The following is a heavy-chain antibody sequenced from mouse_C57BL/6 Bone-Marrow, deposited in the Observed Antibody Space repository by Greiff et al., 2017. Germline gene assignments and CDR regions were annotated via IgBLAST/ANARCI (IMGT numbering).Heavy chain of an antibody. CDR2: IDPSDSYT. J-gene: IGHJ3*01. CDR1: GYTFTSYW. V-gene: IGHV1-69*01. Sequence: VQLQQPGAELVMPGASVQLSCKASGYTFTSYWMHWVKQRPGQGLEWIGEIDPSDSYTNYNQKFKGKSTLTVDKSSSTASMQLSSLTSEDSAVYYCAKSLTCAWFAYWGQGTLVTVSA. CDR3: AKSLTCAWFAY. D-gene: IGHD1-3*01.